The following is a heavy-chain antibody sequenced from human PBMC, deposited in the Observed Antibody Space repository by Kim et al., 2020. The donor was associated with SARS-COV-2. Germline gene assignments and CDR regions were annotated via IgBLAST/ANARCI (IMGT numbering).Heavy chain of an antibody. Sequence: SVKVSCKASGGTFSSYAISWVRQAPGQGLEWMGGIIPIFGTANYAQKFQGRVTITADESTSTAYMDLSSLRSEDTAVYYCARDPVRGIWYNWFDPWGQGTLVTVSS. CDR2: IIPIFGTA. V-gene: IGHV1-69*13. D-gene: IGHD2-15*01. J-gene: IGHJ5*02. CDR3: ARDPVRGIWYNWFDP. CDR1: GGTFSSYA.